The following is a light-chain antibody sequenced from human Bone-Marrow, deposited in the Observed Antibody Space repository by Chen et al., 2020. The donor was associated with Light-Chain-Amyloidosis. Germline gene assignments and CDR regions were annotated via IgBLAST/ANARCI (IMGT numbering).Light chain of an antibody. Sequence: QSVLTQPPSVSGAPGPRVTISCTGSISNIGAGYDVHWYPQLPGTAPKLLIYGNSNRPAGVPDRFSGSKSGTSASLAITGLQAEDEADYYCQSYDSSLSGWVFGGGTKLTVL. V-gene: IGLV1-40*01. CDR3: QSYDSSLSGWV. J-gene: IGLJ3*02. CDR1: ISNIGAGYD. CDR2: GNS.